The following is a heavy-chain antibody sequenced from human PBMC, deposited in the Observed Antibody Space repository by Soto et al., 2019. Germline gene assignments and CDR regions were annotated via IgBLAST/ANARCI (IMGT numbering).Heavy chain of an antibody. Sequence: PGGSLRLSCAASGFTFSSYAMSWVRQAPGKGLEWVSAISGSGGSTYYADSVKGRFTVSRDNSKNTLFLEMSSLRAEDTAVYFCAKDSKSVAVSAARVCGMDVWGQGTTVTVSS. CDR3: AKDSKSVAVSAARVCGMDV. J-gene: IGHJ6*02. D-gene: IGHD2-2*01. V-gene: IGHV3-23*01. CDR1: GFTFSSYA. CDR2: ISGSGGST.